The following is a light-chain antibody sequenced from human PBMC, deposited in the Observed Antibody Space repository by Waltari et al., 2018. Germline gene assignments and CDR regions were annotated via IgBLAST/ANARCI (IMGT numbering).Light chain of an antibody. V-gene: IGKV3-20*01. CDR2: DAS. J-gene: IGKJ1*01. CDR1: QSVSDNY. CDR3: QQYGRSTWT. Sequence: EIVLTQSPGTLSLSPGESAPLPCRASQSVSDNYLAWYQQKPGQAPRLLIYDASSRATGIPDRFSGSGSGTDFSLSIRRLEPEDSAVYYCQQYGRSTWTFGQGTRVEI.